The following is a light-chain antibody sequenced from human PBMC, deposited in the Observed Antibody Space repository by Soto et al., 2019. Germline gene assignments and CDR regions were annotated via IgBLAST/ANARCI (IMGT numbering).Light chain of an antibody. CDR2: DVT. CDR3: CSDAGTYTLDV. V-gene: IGLV2-11*01. J-gene: IGLJ1*01. Sequence: QSALTQPRSVSGSPGQSVTISCTGTSSDVGGYDYVSWYQQHPGKAPKLMIYDVTKRPSGVPDRFSGSRSGNTASLSISGLQAEDDADYYCCSDAGTYTLDVFGTGTKLTVL. CDR1: SSDVGGYDY.